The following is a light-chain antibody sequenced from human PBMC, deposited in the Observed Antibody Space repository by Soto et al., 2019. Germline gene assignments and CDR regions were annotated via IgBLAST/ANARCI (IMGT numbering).Light chain of an antibody. CDR1: SSDVGGYNY. CDR2: EVS. CDR3: SSYTSISTYV. V-gene: IGLV2-14*01. Sequence: QSALTQPASVSGSPGQSITISCTGTSSDVGGYNYVSWYQHHPGKAPRLMIYEVSNRPSGVSDRFSGSKSGNTASLTISGLLAEDEADYYCSSYTSISTYVFGTGIKLTVL. J-gene: IGLJ1*01.